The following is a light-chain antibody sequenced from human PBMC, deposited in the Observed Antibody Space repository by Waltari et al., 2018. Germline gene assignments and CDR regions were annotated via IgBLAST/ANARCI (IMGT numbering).Light chain of an antibody. J-gene: IGLJ1*01. Sequence: QSALTQPASVSGSPGQSITISCTGTSSDVGGYNYVSWYQQHPGKAPKLMIYDVSNRPSGVSNRFSGSKSDNTASLTISGLQAEDEADYYCSSYTSSSPRVFGTGTKVTVL. CDR1: SSDVGGYNY. CDR2: DVS. CDR3: SSYTSSSPRV. V-gene: IGLV2-14*01.